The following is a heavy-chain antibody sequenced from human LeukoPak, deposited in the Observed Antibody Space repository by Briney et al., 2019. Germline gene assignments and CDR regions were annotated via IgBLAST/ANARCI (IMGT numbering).Heavy chain of an antibody. J-gene: IGHJ4*02. Sequence: SETLSLTCTVSGYSISSGYYWGWIRQPPGKGLEWIGSIYHSGSTYYSPSLKSRVTISVDTSKNQSSLKLSSVTAADTAVYYCARELQYCSSTSCYPKYYFDYWGQGTLVTVSS. V-gene: IGHV4-38-2*02. CDR2: IYHSGST. CDR3: ARELQYCSSTSCYPKYYFDY. CDR1: GYSISSGYY. D-gene: IGHD2-2*01.